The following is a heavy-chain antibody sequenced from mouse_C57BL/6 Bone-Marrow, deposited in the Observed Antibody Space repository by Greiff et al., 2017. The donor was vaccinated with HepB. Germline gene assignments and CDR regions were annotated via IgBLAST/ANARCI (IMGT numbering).Heavy chain of an antibody. J-gene: IGHJ4*01. V-gene: IGHV5-6*01. CDR2: ISSGGSYT. Sequence: EVHLVESGGDLVKPGGSLKLSCAASGFTFSSYGMSWVRQTPDKRLEWVATISSGGSYTYYPDSVKGRFTISRDNAKNTLYLQMSSLKSEDTAMYYCARLGGHYAMDYWGQGTSVTVSS. CDR1: GFTFSSYG. CDR3: ARLGGHYAMDY.